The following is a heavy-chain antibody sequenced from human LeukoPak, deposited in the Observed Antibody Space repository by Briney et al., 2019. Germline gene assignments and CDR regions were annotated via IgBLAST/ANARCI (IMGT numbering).Heavy chain of an antibody. V-gene: IGHV1-2*02. CDR2: INPNSGGT. J-gene: IGHJ4*02. Sequence: GASVKVSCKASGYTFTGYYMHWVRQAPGQGLEWMGWINPNSGGTNYAQKFQGRVTMTRDTSISTAYMELSRLRSDDTAVYYSARGTITIFGVVTLDYWGQGTLVTVSS. CDR1: GYTFTGYY. CDR3: ARGTITIFGVVTLDY. D-gene: IGHD3-3*01.